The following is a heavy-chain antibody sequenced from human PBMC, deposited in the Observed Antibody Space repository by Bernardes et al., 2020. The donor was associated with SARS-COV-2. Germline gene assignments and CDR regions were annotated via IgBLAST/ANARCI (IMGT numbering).Heavy chain of an antibody. CDR3: ATVVGYSCWGGWFDP. J-gene: IGHJ5*02. CDR2: ISADKGNT. D-gene: IGHD5-18*01. Sequence: ASVKVSCKASGYSFTSSGISWVRQAPGQGLEWMGWISADKGNTNYAQNLQGRVTMTTDTSTNTAYMELRCLGSNDTAVYYCATVVGYSCWGGWFDPWGQGTLVTVSS. CDR1: GYSFTSSG. V-gene: IGHV1-18*01.